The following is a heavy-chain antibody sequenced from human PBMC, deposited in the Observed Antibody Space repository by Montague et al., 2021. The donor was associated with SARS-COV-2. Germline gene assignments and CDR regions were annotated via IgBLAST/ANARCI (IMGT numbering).Heavy chain of an antibody. CDR3: AGGDGLVVDAPDI. V-gene: IGHV4-31*03. CDR1: GGSISSGGYY. Sequence: TLSLTCTVSGGSISSGGYYCSWIRQHPGKGLEWIGYIYDSGSTYYNPSLTSRVTMSLDTSKNQLSLKLSSVTAADTAVYYCAGGDGLVVDAPDIWGQGTMVTVSS. D-gene: IGHD2-15*01. CDR2: IYDSGST. J-gene: IGHJ3*02.